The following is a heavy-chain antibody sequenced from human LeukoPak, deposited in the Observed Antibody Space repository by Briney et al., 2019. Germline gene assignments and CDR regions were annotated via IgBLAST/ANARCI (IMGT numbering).Heavy chain of an antibody. J-gene: IGHJ4*02. CDR3: ARGSPPDY. CDR1: GFIVSTFA. V-gene: IGHV3-30-3*01. Sequence: GGSLRLSCAASGFIVSTFAMYWVRQAPGKGLEWVAAISYDGSIEYYADSVKGRFTISRDNSKNTLFLQMNSLRVEDTAVYSCARGSPPDYWGLGTLVTVSS. CDR2: ISYDGSIE.